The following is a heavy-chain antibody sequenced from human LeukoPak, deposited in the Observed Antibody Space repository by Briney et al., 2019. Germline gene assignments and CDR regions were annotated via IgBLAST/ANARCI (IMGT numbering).Heavy chain of an antibody. CDR2: INHSGST. CDR1: GGSFSGYY. D-gene: IGHD2-21*02. J-gene: IGHJ5*02. V-gene: IGHV4-34*01. CDR3: ARRRWRKIVVVTGYNWFDP. Sequence: SETLSLTCAVYGGSFSGYYWSWIRQPPGKGLEWIGEINHSGSTNYNPSLKSRVTISVDTSKNQFSLKLSSVTAADTAVYYCARRRWRKIVVVTGYNWFDPWGQGTLVTVSS.